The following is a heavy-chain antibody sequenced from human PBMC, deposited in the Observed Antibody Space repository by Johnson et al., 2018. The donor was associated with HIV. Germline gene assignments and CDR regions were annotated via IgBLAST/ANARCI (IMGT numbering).Heavy chain of an antibody. J-gene: IGHJ3*02. CDR2: IRYDGSNK. Sequence: QVLLVESGGGVVQPGRSLRLSCAASGFTFSSYAMHWVRQAPGKGLEWVAVIRYDGSNKYYADSVKGRFTISRDNSKNTLYLQMNSLRAEDTAVYYCATISVIPSRVNDAFDIWGQGTMVTVSS. V-gene: IGHV3-30*04. D-gene: IGHD3-16*02. CDR1: GFTFSSYA. CDR3: ATISVIPSRVNDAFDI.